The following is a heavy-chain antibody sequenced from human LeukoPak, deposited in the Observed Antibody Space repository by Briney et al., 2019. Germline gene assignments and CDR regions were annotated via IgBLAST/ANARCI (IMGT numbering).Heavy chain of an antibody. Sequence: PSETLSLTCTVSGGSISSYYWSWIRQPAGKGLEWIGRIYTSGSTNYNPSPKSRVTMSVDTSKNQFSLKLSSVTAADTAVYYCARDSIAVAGDYYYGMDVWGQGTTVTVSS. CDR3: ARDSIAVAGDYYYGMDV. V-gene: IGHV4-4*07. D-gene: IGHD6-19*01. J-gene: IGHJ6*02. CDR2: IYTSGST. CDR1: GGSISSYY.